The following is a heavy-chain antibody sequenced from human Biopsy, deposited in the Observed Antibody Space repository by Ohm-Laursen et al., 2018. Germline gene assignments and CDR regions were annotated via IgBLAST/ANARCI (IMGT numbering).Heavy chain of an antibody. J-gene: IGHJ5*02. CDR1: GGSISSSTPYY. V-gene: IGHV4-39*01. Sequence: GTLSLTCTVSGGSISSSTPYYWAWLRQPPGKGLEWIGSIYNTETTFYNPSLKSRVTISVDTPTNQFSLKVSSVTAADTALYFCARHPTGFWFDPWGHGTLVTVSS. CDR2: IYNTETT. CDR3: ARHPTGFWFDP.